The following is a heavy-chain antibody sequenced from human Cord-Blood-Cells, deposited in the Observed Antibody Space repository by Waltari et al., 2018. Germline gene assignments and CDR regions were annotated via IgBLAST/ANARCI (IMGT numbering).Heavy chain of an antibody. CDR3: AGIVATAHDAFDI. Sequence: QVQLVQSGAGVKKPGSSVQVFSKASGGTFSSYAISWVRQAPGQGLEWMGRIIPIHGIANYAQKFQGRVTITADKSTSTAYMELSSLRSEDTAVYYCAGIVATAHDAFDIWGQGTMVTVSS. J-gene: IGHJ3*02. CDR1: GGTFSSYA. D-gene: IGHD5-12*01. V-gene: IGHV1-69*09. CDR2: IIPIHGIA.